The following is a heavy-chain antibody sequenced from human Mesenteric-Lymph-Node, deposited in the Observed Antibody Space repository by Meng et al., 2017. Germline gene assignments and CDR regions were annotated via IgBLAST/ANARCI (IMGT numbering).Heavy chain of an antibody. Sequence: SVKVSCKASGYTFTGYYMHWVRQAPGQGLEWMGGIIPLFGTATYAQKFQGRVTVTADASTSTAYMELSSLRSDDTAVYYCASVSRGYWFDPWGQGTLVTVSS. J-gene: IGHJ5*02. CDR1: GYTFTGYY. V-gene: IGHV1-69*13. CDR2: IIPLFGTA. D-gene: IGHD3-16*01. CDR3: ASVSRGYWFDP.